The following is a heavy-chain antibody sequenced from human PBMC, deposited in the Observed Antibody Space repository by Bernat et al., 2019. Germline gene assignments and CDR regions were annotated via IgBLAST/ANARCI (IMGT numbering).Heavy chain of an antibody. CDR1: GYTFTSYS. J-gene: IGHJ4*02. CDR3: AWGRLHGTSGFYFPFDS. Sequence: QVQLVQSGAEVKKPGASVKVSCKTSGYTFTSYSMNWVRQAPGQSLEWLGGINVGNGDTKYSQNFQGRVTITSDTSASTVYMELSSLRSEDTAVYHCAWGRLHGTSGFYFPFDSWGQGTLVTVSS. CDR2: INVGNGDT. V-gene: IGHV1-3*01. D-gene: IGHD3-22*01.